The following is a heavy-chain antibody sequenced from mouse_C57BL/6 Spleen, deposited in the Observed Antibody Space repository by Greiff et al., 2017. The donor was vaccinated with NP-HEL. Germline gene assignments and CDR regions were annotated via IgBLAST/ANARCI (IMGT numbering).Heavy chain of an antibody. CDR2: IDPEDGET. CDR3: ARYVTTVVATDYAMDY. CDR1: GFNIKDYY. Sequence: EVKLMESGAELVKPGASVKLSCTASGFNIKDYYMHWVKQRTEQGLEWIGRIDPEDGETKYAPKFQGKATITADTSSNTAYLQLSSLTSEDTAVYYCARYVTTVVATDYAMDYWGQGTSVTVSS. J-gene: IGHJ4*01. D-gene: IGHD1-1*01. V-gene: IGHV14-2*01.